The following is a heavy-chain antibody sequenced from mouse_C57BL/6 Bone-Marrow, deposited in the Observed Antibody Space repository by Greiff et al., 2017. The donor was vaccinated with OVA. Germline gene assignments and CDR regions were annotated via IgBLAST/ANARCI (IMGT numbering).Heavy chain of an antibody. J-gene: IGHJ4*01. D-gene: IGHD2-2*01. CDR1: GYSITSGYD. CDR2: ISYSGST. Sequence: LVESGPGMVKPSQSLSLTCTVTGYSITSGYDWHWIRHFPGNKLEWMGYISYSGSTNYNPSLKSRISITHDTSKNHFFLKLNSVTTEDTATYYCASSQWLPGGYAMDYWGQGTSVTVSS. V-gene: IGHV3-1*01. CDR3: ASSQWLPGGYAMDY.